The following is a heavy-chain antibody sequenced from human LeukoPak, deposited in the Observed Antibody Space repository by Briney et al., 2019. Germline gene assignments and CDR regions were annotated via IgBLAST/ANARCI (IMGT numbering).Heavy chain of an antibody. CDR1: GYTFTSYY. CDR3: ARATRIAAAGYNDAFDI. J-gene: IGHJ3*02. V-gene: IGHV1-46*01. Sequence: ASVKVSCKASGYTFTSYYMHWVRQAPGQGLEWMGIINPSGGSTSYAQKFQGRVTMTRDTSTSTVYMELSSLRSKDTAVYYCARATRIAAAGYNDAFDIWGQGTMVTVSS. D-gene: IGHD6-13*01. CDR2: INPSGGST.